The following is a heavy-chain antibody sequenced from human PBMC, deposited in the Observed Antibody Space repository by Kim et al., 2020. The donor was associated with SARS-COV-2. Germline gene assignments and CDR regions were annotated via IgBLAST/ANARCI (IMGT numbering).Heavy chain of an antibody. D-gene: IGHD5-12*01. J-gene: IGHJ4*02. CDR2: T. V-gene: IGHV1-24*01. CDR3: ATDIVATMGDY. Sequence: TIYAQKFQGRVTMTEDTSTDTAYMELSSLRSEDTAVYYCATDIVATMGDYWGQGTLVTVSS.